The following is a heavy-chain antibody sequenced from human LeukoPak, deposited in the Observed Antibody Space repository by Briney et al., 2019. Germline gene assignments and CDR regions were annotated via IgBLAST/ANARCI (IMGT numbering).Heavy chain of an antibody. CDR2: IYYSGST. CDR1: GFTFSNYW. V-gene: IGHV4-39*01. J-gene: IGHJ6*03. CDR3: ARRPEYCSSTSCLGYYYYYMDV. D-gene: IGHD2-2*01. Sequence: GSLRLSCAASGFTFSNYWMTWVRQPPGKGLEWIGSIYYSGSTYYNPSLKSRVTISVDTSKNQFSLKLSSVTAADTAVYYCARRPEYCSSTSCLGYYYYYMDVWGEGTTVTVSS.